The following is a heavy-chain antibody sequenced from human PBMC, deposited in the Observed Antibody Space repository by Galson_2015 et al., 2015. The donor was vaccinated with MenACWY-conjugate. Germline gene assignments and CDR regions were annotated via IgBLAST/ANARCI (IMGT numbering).Heavy chain of an antibody. D-gene: IGHD3-9*01. Sequence: SVKVSCKASGYTFTSYGISWVRQAPGQGLEWMGWISAYNGNTNYAQKLQGRVTMTTDTSTSTAYMELRSLRSDDTAVYYCARDPADDYDILENWFDPWGQGTLVTVSS. CDR3: ARDPADDYDILENWFDP. CDR1: GYTFTSYG. CDR2: ISAYNGNT. J-gene: IGHJ5*02. V-gene: IGHV1-18*01.